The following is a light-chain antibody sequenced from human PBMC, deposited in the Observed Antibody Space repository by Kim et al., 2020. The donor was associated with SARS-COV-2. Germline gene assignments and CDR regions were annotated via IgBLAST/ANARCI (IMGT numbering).Light chain of an antibody. J-gene: IGLJ3*02. Sequence: GQSITITCTGTSSDVGSYNLVSWYQQHPGKAPKLMIYDVNKWPSGVSDRFSGSKSGNTASLTISGLQAEDEADYYCSSYAGNDTAVFGGGTQLTVL. CDR3: SSYAGNDTAV. V-gene: IGLV2-23*02. CDR1: SSDVGSYNL. CDR2: DVN.